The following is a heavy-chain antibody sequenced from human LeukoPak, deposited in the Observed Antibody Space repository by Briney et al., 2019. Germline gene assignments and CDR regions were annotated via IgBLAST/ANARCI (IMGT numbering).Heavy chain of an antibody. CDR1: GFTFSAYG. CDR2: ISSSSSYI. CDR3: ARDIGTGDEIPDAFDI. D-gene: IGHD3-16*01. Sequence: GGSLRLSCAASGFTFSAYGMNWVRQAPGKGLEWVSSISSSSSYIYYADSVRGRFTISRDNAKNSLYLQMNSLRAEDTAVYYCARDIGTGDEIPDAFDIWGQGTMVTVSS. V-gene: IGHV3-21*01. J-gene: IGHJ3*02.